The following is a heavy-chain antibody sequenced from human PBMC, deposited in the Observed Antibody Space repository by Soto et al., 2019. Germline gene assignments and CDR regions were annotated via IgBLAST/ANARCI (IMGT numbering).Heavy chain of an antibody. V-gene: IGHV3-23*01. J-gene: IGHJ4*02. CDR1: GFDLSTYA. CDR2: IRSDGGAT. D-gene: IGHD1-26*01. Sequence: EVQLLESGGGWVQPGGSLRLSWATSGFDLSTYAMSWVRQAAGKGLEWVSTIRSDGGATFYADSVKGRFTISRDTSKNTLNLQMNSLRAEDTATYYCAKKLTALGTYFQIGDSWGPGTLVTVSS. CDR3: AKKLTALGTYFQIGDS.